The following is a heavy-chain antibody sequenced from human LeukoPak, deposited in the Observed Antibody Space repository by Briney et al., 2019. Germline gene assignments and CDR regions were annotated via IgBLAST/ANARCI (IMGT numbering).Heavy chain of an antibody. CDR2: IYYSGST. J-gene: IGHJ6*03. D-gene: IGHD3-10*01. Sequence: SETLSLTCTVSGGSISSYYWSWIRQPPGKGLEWIGYIYYSGSTNYNPSLKSRVTMSVDTSKNQFSLKLSSVTAADTAVYCCAGGYYYGSGSYSYMDVWGKGTTVTISS. V-gene: IGHV4-59*12. CDR1: GGSISSYY. CDR3: AGGYYYGSGSYSYMDV.